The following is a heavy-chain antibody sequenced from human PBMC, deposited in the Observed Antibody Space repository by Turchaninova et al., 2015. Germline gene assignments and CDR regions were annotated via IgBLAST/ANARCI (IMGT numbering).Heavy chain of an antibody. J-gene: IGHJ4*02. CDR3: ARGRPLDY. CDR1: GFTFSDYY. V-gene: IGHV3-11*06. Sequence: VQLGESGGGLVMLGGAVILSCAASGFTFSDYYMNGTRQAPWKGLEWISYISSSSSYTNYAASVKGRFTISRDNAKNSLYLQMNSLRAEDMAVYYCARGRPLDYWGQGTLVTVSS. D-gene: IGHD1-1*01. CDR2: ISSSSSYT.